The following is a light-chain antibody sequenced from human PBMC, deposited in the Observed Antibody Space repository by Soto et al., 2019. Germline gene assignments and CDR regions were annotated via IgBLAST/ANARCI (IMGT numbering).Light chain of an antibody. CDR1: QTISNS. J-gene: IGKJ1*01. CDR3: HQRYNTTWT. V-gene: IGKV1-39*01. CDR2: AAS. Sequence: DIQMTQSTSSLSASVGDRVTITCRASQTISNSLNWYQQKPGIAPKLLIYAASTLQSGVPSRFSVSGSGTDFTLTISSLQPEDFATYHCHQRYNTTWTFCQGTKVDIK.